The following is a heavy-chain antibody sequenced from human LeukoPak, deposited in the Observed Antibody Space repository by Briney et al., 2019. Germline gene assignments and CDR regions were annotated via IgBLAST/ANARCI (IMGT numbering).Heavy chain of an antibody. CDR3: ARGLISSIAARKGTLDY. V-gene: IGHV4-34*01. CDR1: GGSFSGYY. CDR2: INHSGST. J-gene: IGHJ4*02. Sequence: SETLSLTCAVYGGSFSGYYWCWIRQPPGKGLEWIGEINHSGSTNYNPSLKSRVTISVDTSKNQFSLKLSSVTAADTAVYYCARGLISSIAARKGTLDYWGQGTLVTVSS. D-gene: IGHD6-6*01.